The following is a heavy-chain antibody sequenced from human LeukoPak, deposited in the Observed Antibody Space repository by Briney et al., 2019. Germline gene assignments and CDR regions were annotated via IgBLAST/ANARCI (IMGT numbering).Heavy chain of an antibody. CDR3: AKDREACLSTNCYVFDS. CDR1: GFTFSTFG. V-gene: IGHV3-30*18. Sequence: PGGSLRLSCAASGFTFSTFGMHWVRQAPGKGLEWVALISHDGSNKYCADSVKGRFTISRDNSRNTLYLQMNSLRTEDTAVYYCAKDREACLSTNCYVFDSWGQGTLVTVSS. D-gene: IGHD2-2*01. J-gene: IGHJ4*02. CDR2: ISHDGSNK.